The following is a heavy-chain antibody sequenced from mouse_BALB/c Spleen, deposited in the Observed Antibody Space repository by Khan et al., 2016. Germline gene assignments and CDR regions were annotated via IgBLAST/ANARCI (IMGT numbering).Heavy chain of an antibody. Sequence: QVQLQQSGTELMKPGASVKISCKATSYTFSSYWIEWVKQRPGHGLEWIGDILPGSGSTNYNERFKGKATFTAETSSNTAYMHLSSLTSEACAVYYCAPGTRRAWFAYWGQGTLVTVSA. CDR2: ILPGSGST. V-gene: IGHV1-9*01. J-gene: IGHJ3*01. CDR3: APGTRRAWFAY. D-gene: IGHD4-1*01. CDR1: SYTFSSYW.